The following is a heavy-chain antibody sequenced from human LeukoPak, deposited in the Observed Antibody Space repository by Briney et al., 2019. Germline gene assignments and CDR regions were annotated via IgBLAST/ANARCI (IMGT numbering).Heavy chain of an antibody. Sequence: SETLSLTCTVSGGSISSSSYYWSWIRQPPGKGLEWIGYIYYSGSTNYNPSLKSRVTISVDTSKNQFSLKLSSVTAADTAVYYCARDAASVKGYCSGGSCYPGDRYYYGMDVWGQGTTVTVSS. V-gene: IGHV4-61*01. J-gene: IGHJ6*02. CDR1: GGSISSSSYY. CDR3: ARDAASVKGYCSGGSCYPGDRYYYGMDV. CDR2: IYYSGST. D-gene: IGHD2-15*01.